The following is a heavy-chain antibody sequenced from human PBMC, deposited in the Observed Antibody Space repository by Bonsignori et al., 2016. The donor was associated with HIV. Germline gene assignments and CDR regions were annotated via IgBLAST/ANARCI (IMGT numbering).Heavy chain of an antibody. V-gene: IGHV4-34*01. J-gene: IGHJ5*02. CDR3: VSQAYCSSTSCSNWFDP. Sequence: SETLSLTCAVYGVSFSGYYWSWIRQPPGKGLEWIGEINHSGSTNYNPSLKSRVTISVDTSKNQFSLKLSSVTAADTAVYYCVSQAYCSSTSCSNWFDPWGQGTLVTVSS. CDR2: INHSGST. D-gene: IGHD2-2*01. CDR1: GVSFSGYY.